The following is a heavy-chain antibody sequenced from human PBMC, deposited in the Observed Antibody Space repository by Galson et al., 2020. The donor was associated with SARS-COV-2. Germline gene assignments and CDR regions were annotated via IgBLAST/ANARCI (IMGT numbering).Heavy chain of an antibody. CDR2: ISGSGGST. D-gene: IGHD4-17*01. CDR1: GFTFSSYA. Sequence: GESLKISCAASGFTFSSYAMSWVRQAPGKGLEWVSAISGSGGSTYYADSVKGRFTISRDNSKNTLYLQMNSLRAEDTAVYYCASGAVTTSLGYYYGMDVWGQGTTVTVSS. V-gene: IGHV3-23*01. J-gene: IGHJ6*02. CDR3: ASGAVTTSLGYYYGMDV.